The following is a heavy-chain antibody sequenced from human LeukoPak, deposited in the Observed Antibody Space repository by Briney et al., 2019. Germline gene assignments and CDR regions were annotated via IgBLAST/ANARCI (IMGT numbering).Heavy chain of an antibody. J-gene: IGHJ4*02. Sequence: RTGGSLRLSCAASGFTFSTYSMNWVRQAPGKGLEWVSYISSSTSTIYYADSVKGRFTISRDNAKNSLYLQMNSLRAEDTAVYYCARDGVRDYYDSSGTFDYWGQGTLVTVSS. D-gene: IGHD3-22*01. CDR2: ISSSTSTI. CDR3: ARDGVRDYYDSSGTFDY. V-gene: IGHV3-48*01. CDR1: GFTFSTYS.